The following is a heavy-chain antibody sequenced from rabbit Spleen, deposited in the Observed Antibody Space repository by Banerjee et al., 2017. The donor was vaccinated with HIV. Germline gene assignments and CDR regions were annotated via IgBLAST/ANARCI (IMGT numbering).Heavy chain of an antibody. Sequence: QEQLEESGGGLVKPGASLTLTCAASGFSFSSSYWICWVRQAPGKGLEWIACINTGSGGSTYYASWAKGRFTISKTSSTTVTLQMTSLTAADTATYFCARSAEVNYWLSRLDLWGQGTLVTVS. CDR3: ARSAEVNYWLSRLDL. CDR2: INTGSGGST. J-gene: IGHJ3*01. CDR1: GFSFSSSYW. D-gene: IGHD3-1*01. V-gene: IGHV1S45*01.